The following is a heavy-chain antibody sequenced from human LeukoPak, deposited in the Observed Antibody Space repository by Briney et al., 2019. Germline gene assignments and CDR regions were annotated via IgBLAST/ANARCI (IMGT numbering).Heavy chain of an antibody. Sequence: GGSLRLSCAASRFTFSSYSMNWVRQAPGKGLEWVSYVSSRSDYIYYADSVKGRFTISRDNAKNSLYLQMNSLRAEDTAVYYCAREGFGYCSSTSCLNWFDPWGQGTLVTVSS. CDR3: AREGFGYCSSTSCLNWFDP. D-gene: IGHD2-2*01. CDR2: VSSRSDYI. J-gene: IGHJ5*02. V-gene: IGHV3-21*01. CDR1: RFTFSSYS.